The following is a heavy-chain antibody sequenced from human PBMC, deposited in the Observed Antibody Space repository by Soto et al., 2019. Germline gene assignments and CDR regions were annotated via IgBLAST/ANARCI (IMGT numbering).Heavy chain of an antibody. CDR3: ARNGREYSYGSRWFDP. CDR2: IYYSGST. Sequence: PSETLSLSCTVSGASSSSGDYYWSWIRQHPGKGLEWIGSIYYSGSTYYNPSLQSRVIISVDTSKNQFSLNLSSVTAADTAVYYCARNGREYSYGSRWFDPWGQGTLVTVSS. V-gene: IGHV4-31*03. J-gene: IGHJ5*02. D-gene: IGHD5-18*01. CDR1: GASSSSGDYY.